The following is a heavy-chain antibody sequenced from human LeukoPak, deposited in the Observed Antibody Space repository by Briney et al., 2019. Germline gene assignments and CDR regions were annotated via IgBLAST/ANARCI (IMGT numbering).Heavy chain of an antibody. D-gene: IGHD6-6*01. J-gene: IGHJ4*02. Sequence: GRSLRLSCTASGFTFGDYAMSWFRQAPGKGLAGVGFIRSKAYGGTTEYAASVKGRFTISRDDSKSIAYLQMNSLKTEDTAVYYCTRATLSSIAARPWFDYWGQGTLVTVSS. CDR1: GFTFGDYA. CDR2: IRSKAYGGTT. V-gene: IGHV3-49*03. CDR3: TRATLSSIAARPWFDY.